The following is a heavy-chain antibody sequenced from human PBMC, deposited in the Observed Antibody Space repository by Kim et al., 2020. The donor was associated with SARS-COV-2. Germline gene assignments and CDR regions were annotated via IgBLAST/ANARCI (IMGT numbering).Heavy chain of an antibody. CDR3: AKDSFRRGTGATIDY. D-gene: IGHD1-26*01. J-gene: IGHJ4*02. Sequence: DTVKGRFTISRENSKNTLYLQMNSLRAEDTAVYYCAKDSFRRGTGATIDYWGQGTLVTVSS. V-gene: IGHV3-23*01.